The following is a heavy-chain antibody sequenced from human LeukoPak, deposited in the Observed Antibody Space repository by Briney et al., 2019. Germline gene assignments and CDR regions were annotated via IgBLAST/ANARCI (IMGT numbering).Heavy chain of an antibody. V-gene: IGHV3-30*18. Sequence: GGSLRLSCAASGFTFSSYAMSWVRQAPGKGLEWVAVISYDGSNKYYADSVKGRITISRDNSKNTLYLQMNSLRAEDTAVYYCAKDRAFSAVAGTDDAFDIWGQGTMVTVSS. CDR3: AKDRAFSAVAGTDDAFDI. J-gene: IGHJ3*02. CDR2: ISYDGSNK. CDR1: GFTFSSYA. D-gene: IGHD6-19*01.